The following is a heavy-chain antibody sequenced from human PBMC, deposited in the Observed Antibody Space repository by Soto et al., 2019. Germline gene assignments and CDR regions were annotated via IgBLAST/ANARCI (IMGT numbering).Heavy chain of an antibody. Sequence: SQTLSLTCAISGDSVSSNSAAWNWIRQSPSRGLEWLGRTYYRSKWYNDYAVSVKSRIIINPDTSNNQFSLQLNSVTPEDTAVYYCARDLDSRWRRYHFGYWVQGTLGTVCS. D-gene: IGHD6-19*01. CDR1: GDSVSSNSAA. V-gene: IGHV6-1*01. CDR3: ARDLDSRWRRYHFGY. CDR2: TYYRSKWYN. J-gene: IGHJ4*02.